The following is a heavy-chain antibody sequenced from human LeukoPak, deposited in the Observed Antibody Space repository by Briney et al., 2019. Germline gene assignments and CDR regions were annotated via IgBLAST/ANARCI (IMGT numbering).Heavy chain of an antibody. D-gene: IGHD3-22*01. V-gene: IGHV3-23*01. CDR1: GFTFSSYA. J-gene: IGHJ4*02. CDR2: ISGSGGST. CDR3: AKDIGSLYYYDSSGYYSWAFDY. Sequence: GGSLRLSCAASGFTFSSYAMSWVRQAPGKGLEWVSAISGSGGSTYYADSAKGRFTISRDNSKNTLYLQMNSLRAEDTAVYYCAKDIGSLYYYDSSGYYSWAFDYWGQGTLVTVSS.